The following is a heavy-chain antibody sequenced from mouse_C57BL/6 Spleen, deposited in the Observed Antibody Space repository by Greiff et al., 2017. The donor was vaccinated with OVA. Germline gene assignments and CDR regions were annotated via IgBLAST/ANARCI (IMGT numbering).Heavy chain of an antibody. Sequence: QVQLQQPGAELVMPGASVKLSCKASGYTFTSYWMHWVKQRPGQGLEWIGEIDPSDSYTNYNQKFKGKSTLTVDKSSSTAYMQLSSLTSEDSAVYYCARHGRSYAMDYWGQGTSVTVSS. V-gene: IGHV1-69*01. J-gene: IGHJ4*01. CDR3: ARHGRSYAMDY. D-gene: IGHD1-1*01. CDR2: IDPSDSYT. CDR1: GYTFTSYW.